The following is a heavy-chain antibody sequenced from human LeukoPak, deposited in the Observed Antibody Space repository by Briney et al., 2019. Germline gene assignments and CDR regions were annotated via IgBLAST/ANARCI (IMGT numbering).Heavy chain of an antibody. Sequence: GGSLRLSCAASGFTFNNYGLSWVRQAPGKGLEWVSAISGSGVTTYYADSMKGRFTISRDNSKNTLYLQMNSLRAEDTAVYNCAKDQQSISYSPWGQGTLVTVSS. CDR1: GFTFNNYG. V-gene: IGHV3-23*01. CDR2: ISGSGVTT. CDR3: AKDQQSISYSP. J-gene: IGHJ5*02. D-gene: IGHD4-11*01.